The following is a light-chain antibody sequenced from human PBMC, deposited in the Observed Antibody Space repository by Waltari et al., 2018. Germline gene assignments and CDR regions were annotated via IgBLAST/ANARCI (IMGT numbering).Light chain of an antibody. CDR3: AAWDDSLNGRWV. V-gene: IGLV1-44*01. Sequence: QPVLTQPPSASGTPGHTVTISCSGGASNIGNNVVNWYQQLPGTAPKLVIYRNVLRPSGVPYRFSGSKSGTSASLAISGLQSEDEADYYCAAWDDSLNGRWVFGGGTKVTVL. J-gene: IGLJ3*02. CDR1: ASNIGNNV. CDR2: RNV.